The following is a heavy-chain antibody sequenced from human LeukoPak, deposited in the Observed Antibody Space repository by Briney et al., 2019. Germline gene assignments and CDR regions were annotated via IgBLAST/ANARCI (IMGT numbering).Heavy chain of an antibody. Sequence: ASVKVSCKASGYTFTRYYIHWVRQAPGQGLEWMGIINPSGGSTNYAQKFQCRVTMPRDTSTSTVYMQLSSLRSEDTAVYYCARVDIYGDPTYFDYWGQGTLVTVSS. J-gene: IGHJ4*02. D-gene: IGHD4-17*01. CDR1: GYTFTRYY. CDR3: ARVDIYGDPTYFDY. CDR2: INPSGGST. V-gene: IGHV1-46*03.